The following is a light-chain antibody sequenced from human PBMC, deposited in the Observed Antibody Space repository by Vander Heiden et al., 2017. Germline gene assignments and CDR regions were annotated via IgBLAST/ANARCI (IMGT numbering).Light chain of an antibody. V-gene: IGKV1-5*01. CDR2: DAS. J-gene: IGKJ2*01. CDR3: QQDDSYPYT. Sequence: DIQMTQSTSTLCASVGDRVTITCRASQSISNWLAWCQQKPGKAPKLLIYDASILESGVPLRFSGSGSGTEFTLTISSLQPDDFATYYCQQDDSYPYTFGQGTKLEMK. CDR1: QSISNW.